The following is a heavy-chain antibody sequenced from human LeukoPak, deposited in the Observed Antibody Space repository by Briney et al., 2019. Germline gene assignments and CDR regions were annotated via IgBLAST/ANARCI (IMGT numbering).Heavy chain of an antibody. CDR1: GGSISSYY. CDR2: IYYSGRT. Sequence: SETLSLTCTVSGGSISSYYWSWIRQPPGKGLEWIGYIYYSGRTNYNPSLKSRVTISVDTSKNQFSLKLSSVTAADTAVYYCARSIDLEFDPWGQGTLVTVSS. CDR3: ARSIDLEFDP. V-gene: IGHV4-59*01. D-gene: IGHD3-9*01. J-gene: IGHJ5*02.